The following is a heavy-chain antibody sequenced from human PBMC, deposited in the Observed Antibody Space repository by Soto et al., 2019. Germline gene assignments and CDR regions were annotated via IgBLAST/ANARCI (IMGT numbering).Heavy chain of an antibody. V-gene: IGHV3-66*01. CDR2: IYSGGST. CDR1: GFTVSSNY. Sequence: EVQLVESGGGLVQPGGSLRLSCAASGFTVSSNYMSWVRQAPGKGLEWVSIIYSGGSTFYADYVKGRFTISRDKSKNTLNLQMNSLRAEDTAVYYCARVFTSSWFRGMDVWGKGTTVTVSS. CDR3: ARVFTSSWFRGMDV. J-gene: IGHJ6*04. D-gene: IGHD6-13*01.